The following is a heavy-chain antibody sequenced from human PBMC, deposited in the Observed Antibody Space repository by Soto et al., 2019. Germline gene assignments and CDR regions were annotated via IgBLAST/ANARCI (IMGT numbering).Heavy chain of an antibody. J-gene: IGHJ4*02. CDR3: TKNSGGTCYSAVDC. Sequence: EVQLLESAGGLVQPGGSLRLSCAASGFTFTSHAMNWVRQAPGKGLEGVSGITPGGDNTYYADSVKGRFTISRDNSKNTLYLQMNNLRAEDTALYYCTKNSGGTCYSAVDCWGQGTLVTVSS. V-gene: IGHV3-23*01. D-gene: IGHD2-15*01. CDR1: GFTFTSHA. CDR2: ITPGGDNT.